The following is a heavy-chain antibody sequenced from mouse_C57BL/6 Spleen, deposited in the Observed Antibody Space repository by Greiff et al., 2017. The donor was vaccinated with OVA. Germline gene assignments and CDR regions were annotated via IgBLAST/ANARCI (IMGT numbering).Heavy chain of an antibody. D-gene: IGHD4-1*01. V-gene: IGHV5-17*01. J-gene: IGHJ4*01. CDR1: GFTFSDYG. Sequence: VMLVESGGGLVKPGGSLKLSCAASGFTFSDYGMHWVRQAPEKGLEWVAYISSGSSTIYYADTVKGRFTISRDNAKNTLFLQMTSLRSEDTAMYYCARLGRDYAMDYWGQGTSDTVTS. CDR3: ARLGRDYAMDY. CDR2: ISSGSSTI.